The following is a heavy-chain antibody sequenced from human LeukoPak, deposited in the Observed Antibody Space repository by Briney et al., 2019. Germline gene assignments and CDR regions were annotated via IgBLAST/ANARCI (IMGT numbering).Heavy chain of an antibody. Sequence: SETLSLTCAVYSGSFSGYYWSWIRQPPGKGLEWIGEINHSGSTNYNPSLKSRVTISVDTSKNQFSLKLSSVTAADTAVFYCARRPWILTGYRRGDYWGQGTLVTVSS. CDR2: INHSGST. CDR1: SGSFSGYY. CDR3: ARRPWILTGYRRGDY. V-gene: IGHV4-34*01. D-gene: IGHD3-9*01. J-gene: IGHJ4*02.